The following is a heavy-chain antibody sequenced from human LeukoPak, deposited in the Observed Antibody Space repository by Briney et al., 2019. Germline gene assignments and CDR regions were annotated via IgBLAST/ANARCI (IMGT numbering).Heavy chain of an antibody. V-gene: IGHV3-30*18. D-gene: IGHD6-13*01. Sequence: GGSLRLSCAASGFTFSSYGMHWVRQAPGKRLEWVAVISYDGSNKYYADSVKGRFTISRDSSKNTLYLQMNSLRAEDTAVYYCAKSSSWSPTFDYWGQGTLVTVSS. CDR3: AKSSSWSPTFDY. J-gene: IGHJ4*02. CDR1: GFTFSSYG. CDR2: ISYDGSNK.